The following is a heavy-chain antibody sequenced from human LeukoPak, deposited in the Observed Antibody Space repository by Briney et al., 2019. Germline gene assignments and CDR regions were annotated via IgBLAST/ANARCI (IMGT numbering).Heavy chain of an antibody. CDR1: GLSFNTYA. V-gene: IGHV3-30*04. Sequence: GGSLSLTCVDSGLSFNTYAMHWVRQAPGKGLEWVAAISYDGSYTYYRDSVRGRFTISRDNSKNTMYLQMNSLRAEDTAMYYCARALAVWGRGPTVTVSS. J-gene: IGHJ6*04. CDR3: ARALAV. CDR2: ISYDGSYT.